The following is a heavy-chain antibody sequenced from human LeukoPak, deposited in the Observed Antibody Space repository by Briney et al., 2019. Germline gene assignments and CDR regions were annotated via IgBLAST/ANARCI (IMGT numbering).Heavy chain of an antibody. CDR1: GFPFDNYS. Sequence: QPGRSLTLSCAASGFPFDNYSRHWIRQAPGKGLEWFAGISWLSRSIGNASSVKGRFTSSRNNAKNSWSLQTNILRTEDTALYYCTKDLASQWFTDIRNYGINVWGEGTTAAVSS. V-gene: IGHV3-9*01. D-gene: IGHD3-22*01. CDR3: TKDLASQWFTDIRNYGINV. CDR2: ISWLSRSI. J-gene: IGHJ6*04.